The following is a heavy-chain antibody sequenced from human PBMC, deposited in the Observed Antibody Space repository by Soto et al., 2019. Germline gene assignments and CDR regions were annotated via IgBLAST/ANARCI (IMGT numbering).Heavy chain of an antibody. D-gene: IGHD3-16*02. V-gene: IGHV3-74*01. CDR3: AKDRYTYDTAGFDH. CDR1: GFTLSNFW. Sequence: EVQLVESGGGLVQPGGSLRLSCAASGFTLSNFWMHWVRQVPGKGLVWVSRINDDGSRTKYADSVEGRLTISRDNAKNTLYLQMDSLRVDDTAVYYCAKDRYTYDTAGFDHWGQGTLVTVSS. CDR2: INDDGSRT. J-gene: IGHJ4*02.